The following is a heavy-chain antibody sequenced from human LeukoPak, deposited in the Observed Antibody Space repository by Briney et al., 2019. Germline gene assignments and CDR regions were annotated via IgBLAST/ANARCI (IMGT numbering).Heavy chain of an antibody. CDR2: IYYSGST. V-gene: IGHV4-59*08. CDR3: ARRYSSSWSPYYYYGMDV. Sequence: SETLSLTCTVSGGSISSYYWSWIRQPPGKGLEWIGYIYYSGSTNYNPSLKSRVTISVDTSKNQFSLKLSSVTAADTAVYYCARRYSSSWSPYYYYGMDVWGQGTTVTVSS. J-gene: IGHJ6*02. CDR1: GGSISSYY. D-gene: IGHD6-13*01.